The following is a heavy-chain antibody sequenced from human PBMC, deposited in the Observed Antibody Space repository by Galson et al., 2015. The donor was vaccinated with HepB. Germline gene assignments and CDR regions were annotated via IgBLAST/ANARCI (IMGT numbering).Heavy chain of an antibody. D-gene: IGHD5-12*01. CDR3: ARHNSGYDPLLDY. V-gene: IGHV1-69*04. J-gene: IGHJ4*02. Sequence: SVKVSCKASGGTFNSYAISWVRQAPGQGLEWMGRIIPILGIANYAQKFQGRVTITADKSTSTAYMELSSLRSEDTAVYYCARHNSGYDPLLDYWGQGTLVTVSS. CDR1: GGTFNSYA. CDR2: IIPILGIA.